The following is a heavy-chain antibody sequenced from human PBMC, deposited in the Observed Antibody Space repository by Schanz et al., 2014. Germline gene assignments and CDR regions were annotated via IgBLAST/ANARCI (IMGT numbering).Heavy chain of an antibody. CDR1: GFTFSSYA. CDR3: AKAKSDAHGAFDI. J-gene: IGHJ3*02. Sequence: VQLVESGGGLVQPGGSLRLSCAASGFTFSSYAMSWVRQAPGKGLEWVSAISGSGGSTYYADSVKGRFIISRDNSKNNSKNTLYVQMNSLRAEDTAVYYCAKAKSDAHGAFDIWGQGTMVAVSS. V-gene: IGHV3-23*04. CDR2: ISGSGGST.